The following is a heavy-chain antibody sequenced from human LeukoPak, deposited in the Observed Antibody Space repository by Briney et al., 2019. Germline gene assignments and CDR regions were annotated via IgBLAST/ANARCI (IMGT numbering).Heavy chain of an antibody. D-gene: IGHD5-24*01. CDR2: INPSDGST. CDR1: GYTFTSYY. J-gene: IGHJ3*02. V-gene: IGHV1-46*01. CDR3: ARIRDGYNDAYDI. Sequence: ASVKVSCKASGYTFTSYYMHLVRQAPGQGFEWMAIINPSDGSTTNSQKFQGRVTMTRDTSTSTVYMELSGLRSEDTALYYCARIRDGYNDAYDIWGQGTMVTVSS.